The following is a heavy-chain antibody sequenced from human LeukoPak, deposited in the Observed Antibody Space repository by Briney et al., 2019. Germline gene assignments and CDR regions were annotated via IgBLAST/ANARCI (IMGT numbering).Heavy chain of an antibody. CDR2: ISWNSGSI. CDR1: GFTFDDYA. Sequence: PGRSLRLSCAASGFTFDDYAMHWVRQAPGKGLEWVSGISWNSGSIGYADSVKGRFTISRDNAKNSLYLQMNSLRAEDTALYYCARGGYCSSTSCPGEAFDIWGQGTMVTVSS. CDR3: ARGGYCSSTSCPGEAFDI. V-gene: IGHV3-9*01. J-gene: IGHJ3*02. D-gene: IGHD2-2*01.